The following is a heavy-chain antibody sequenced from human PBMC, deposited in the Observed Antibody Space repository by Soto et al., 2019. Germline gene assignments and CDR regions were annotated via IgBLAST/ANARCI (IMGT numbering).Heavy chain of an antibody. D-gene: IGHD6-13*01. CDR3: ARDRGIAAAVPYYFDY. V-gene: IGHV1-69*13. J-gene: IGHJ4*02. CDR1: GGTFSSYA. CDR2: IIPIFGTA. Sequence: SVRVSCKASGGTFSSYAISWVRQAPGQGLEWMGGIIPIFGTANYAQKFQGRVTITADESTSTAYMELSSLRSEDTAVYYCARDRGIAAAVPYYFDYWGQGTLVTVS.